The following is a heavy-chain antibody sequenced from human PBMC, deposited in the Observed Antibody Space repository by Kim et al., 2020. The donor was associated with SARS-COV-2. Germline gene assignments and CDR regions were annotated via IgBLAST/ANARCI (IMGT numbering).Heavy chain of an antibody. D-gene: IGHD1-26*01. CDR1: GFTFSSYA. Sequence: GGSLRLSCAASGFTFSSYAMSWVRQAPGKGLEWVSDISSGGISTYYADSVKGRFTISRDNSKDTLSLQMNSLRAEDTAVYYCAKRPAVGRPSPFDYWGQGTLVTVSS. CDR2: ISSGGIST. J-gene: IGHJ4*02. CDR3: AKRPAVGRPSPFDY. V-gene: IGHV3-23*01.